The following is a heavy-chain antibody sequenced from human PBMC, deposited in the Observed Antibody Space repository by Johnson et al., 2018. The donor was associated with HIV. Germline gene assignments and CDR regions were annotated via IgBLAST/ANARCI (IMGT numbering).Heavy chain of an antibody. CDR1: GFTFSDYY. CDR3: AKVSVADAFDI. D-gene: IGHD6-19*01. Sequence: QVQLVESGGGLVKPGGSLRLSCAASGFTFSDYYMSWIRQAPGRGLEWVSYISSSGSIIHYADSVKGRFTISRDNAKNSLYLQMNSLRAEDTALYYCAKVSVADAFDIWGQGTMVTVSS. J-gene: IGHJ3*02. CDR2: ISSSGSII. V-gene: IGHV3-11*01.